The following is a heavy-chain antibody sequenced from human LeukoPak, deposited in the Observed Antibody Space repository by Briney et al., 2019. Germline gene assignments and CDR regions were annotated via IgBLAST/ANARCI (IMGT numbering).Heavy chain of an antibody. V-gene: IGHV4-59*01. CDR3: ASGYRSDLYCHH. CDR1: GGFISSYY. CDR2: IYYSGTT. J-gene: IGHJ1*01. D-gene: IGHD6-19*01. Sequence: SETLSLTCTVSGGFISSYYWSWIRQPPGKGLEWIGYIYYSGTTNHNPSLKSRVTISVDTSKNQFSLKLSSVTAADTAVYYCASGYRSDLYCHHWGQGTLVSVSS.